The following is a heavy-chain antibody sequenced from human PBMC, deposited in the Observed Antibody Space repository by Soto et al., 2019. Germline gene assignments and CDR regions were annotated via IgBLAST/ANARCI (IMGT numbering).Heavy chain of an antibody. CDR1: GGSISSGDYY. CDR2: IYYSGST. D-gene: IGHD6-6*01. J-gene: IGHJ4*02. Sequence: SETLSLTCTVSGGSISSGDYYWSWIRQPPGKGLEWIGYIYYSGSTYYNPSLKSRVTISVDTSKNQFSLKLSSVTAADTAVYYCARVSTIAARPSHFDYWGQGTLVTVSS. V-gene: IGHV4-30-4*01. CDR3: ARVSTIAARPSHFDY.